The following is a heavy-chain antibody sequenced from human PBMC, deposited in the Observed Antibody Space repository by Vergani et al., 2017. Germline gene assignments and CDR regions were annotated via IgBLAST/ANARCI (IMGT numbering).Heavy chain of an antibody. D-gene: IGHD5-24*01. CDR3: GRGSDNYN. J-gene: IGHJ4*02. CDR1: GFTFSSYA. Sequence: EVQLLESGGGLVQPGGSLRLSCAASGFTFSSYAMSWVRQVPGKGLEWVSGISGSGGNTYYANSVKGRFTISRDNSKNTLYLQMNSLRADDTAVYYCGRGSDNYNGGQGTLVTVSS. CDR2: ISGSGGNT. V-gene: IGHV3-23*01.